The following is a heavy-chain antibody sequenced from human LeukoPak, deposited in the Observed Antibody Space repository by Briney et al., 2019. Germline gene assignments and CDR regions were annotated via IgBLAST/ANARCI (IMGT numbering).Heavy chain of an antibody. J-gene: IGHJ6*03. V-gene: IGHV3-64*01. CDR3: ARTVPESAGYLGFGRGYYYYYMDV. Sequence: GGSLRLSCAASGFTFSSYAMHWVRQAPGKGLEYVSAISSNGGSTYYANSVKGRFTISRDNSKNTLYLQMGSLRAEDMAVYYCARTVPESAGYLGFGRGYYYYYMDVWGKGTTVTASS. D-gene: IGHD3-9*01. CDR1: GFTFSSYA. CDR2: ISSNGGST.